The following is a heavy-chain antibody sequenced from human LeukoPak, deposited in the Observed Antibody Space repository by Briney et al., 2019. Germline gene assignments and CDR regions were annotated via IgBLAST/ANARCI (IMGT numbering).Heavy chain of an antibody. J-gene: IGHJ4*02. V-gene: IGHV4-34*01. Sequence: SETLSLTCAVYGGSFSGYYWSWIRQPPRKGLEWIGEINHSGSTNYNPSLKSRVTISVDTSKNQFSLKLSSVTAADTAVYYCARVDITRTRPFDYWGQGTLVTVSS. D-gene: IGHD1-7*01. CDR1: GGSFSGYY. CDR3: ARVDITRTRPFDY. CDR2: INHSGST.